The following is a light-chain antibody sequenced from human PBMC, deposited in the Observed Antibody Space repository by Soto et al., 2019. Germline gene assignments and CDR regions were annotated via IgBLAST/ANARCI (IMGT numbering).Light chain of an antibody. Sequence: EIVLTQSPATLSLSPGERATLSCRASQSISSYLAWYQQKPGQAPRLLIYDASNRATGIPARFSGSGSGTDFTLTISSLDSEDFAVYYCLQRSNLFTFGPGTKVDFK. V-gene: IGKV3-11*01. CDR3: LQRSNLFT. J-gene: IGKJ3*01. CDR1: QSISSY. CDR2: DAS.